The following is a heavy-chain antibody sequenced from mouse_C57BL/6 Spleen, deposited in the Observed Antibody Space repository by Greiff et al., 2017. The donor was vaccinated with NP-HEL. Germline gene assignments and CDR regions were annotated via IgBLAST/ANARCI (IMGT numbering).Heavy chain of an antibody. J-gene: IGHJ2*01. V-gene: IGHV1-82*01. CDR2: IYPGDGDT. Sequence: VQLQQSGPELVKPGASVKISCKASGYAFSSSWMNWVKQRPGKGLEWIGRIYPGDGDTNYNGKFKGKATLTADKSSSTAYMQLSSLTSEDSAVYFSARGTRAGLYFDYWGQGTTLTVSS. D-gene: IGHD3-2*02. CDR1: GYAFSSSW. CDR3: ARGTRAGLYFDY.